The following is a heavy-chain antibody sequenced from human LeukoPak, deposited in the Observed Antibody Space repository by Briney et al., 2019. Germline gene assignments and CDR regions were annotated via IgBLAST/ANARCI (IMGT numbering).Heavy chain of an antibody. D-gene: IGHD3-22*01. J-gene: IGHJ4*02. V-gene: IGHV3-48*01. CDR1: GFTFSTYH. CDR3: AKDLIITMISPDFDY. Sequence: AGGSLRLSCAASGFTFSTYHMNWVRQAPGKGLEWVSYIRGSSSTMYYADSVRGRFTISRDNSKNTLYLQMNSLRAEDTAVYYCAKDLIITMISPDFDYWGQGTLVTVSS. CDR2: IRGSSSTM.